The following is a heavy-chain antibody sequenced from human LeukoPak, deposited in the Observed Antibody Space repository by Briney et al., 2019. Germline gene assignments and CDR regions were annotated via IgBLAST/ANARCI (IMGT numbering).Heavy chain of an antibody. J-gene: IGHJ1*01. CDR3: AKCEFWTGQADYFQH. Sequence: GGSLRLSCAASGFTFRVSGMYWVRRAPGKGLEWVAMIWNDGNKKNHADSVKGRFVISRDNSRDTLYLQMNSLRAEDTAVYYCAKCEFWTGQADYFQHWGQGTLVTVSS. V-gene: IGHV3-33*07. CDR2: IWNDGNKK. CDR1: GFTFRVSG. D-gene: IGHD3/OR15-3a*01.